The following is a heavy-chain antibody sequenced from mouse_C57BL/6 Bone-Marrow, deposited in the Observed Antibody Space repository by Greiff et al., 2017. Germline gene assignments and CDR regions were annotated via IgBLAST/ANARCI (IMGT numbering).Heavy chain of an antibody. D-gene: IGHD1-1*01. CDR2: IYPRSGNT. CDR3: VGGNSSPYYFDY. J-gene: IGHJ2*01. Sequence: QVQLQQSGAELARPGASVKLSCKASGYTFTSYGISWVKQRTGQGLEWIGEIYPRSGNTYYNEKFKGKATLTADKSSSTAYMELRSLTSEYSAVYFCVGGNSSPYYFDYWGQGTTLTVSS. V-gene: IGHV1-81*01. CDR1: GYTFTSYG.